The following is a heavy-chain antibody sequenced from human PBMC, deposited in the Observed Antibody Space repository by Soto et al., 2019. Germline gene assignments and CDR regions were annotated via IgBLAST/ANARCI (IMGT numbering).Heavy chain of an antibody. CDR3: ARKGRHSSSWFLDY. D-gene: IGHD6-13*01. Sequence: EVQLVESGGGLVQPGGSLRLSCAASGFTVSSNYMSWVRQAPGKGLEWVSVIYSGGSTYYADSVKGRFTISRDNSKNTLYLQMNSLRAEDTAVYYFARKGRHSSSWFLDYWGQGTLVTVSS. CDR1: GFTVSSNY. V-gene: IGHV3-66*01. J-gene: IGHJ4*02. CDR2: IYSGGST.